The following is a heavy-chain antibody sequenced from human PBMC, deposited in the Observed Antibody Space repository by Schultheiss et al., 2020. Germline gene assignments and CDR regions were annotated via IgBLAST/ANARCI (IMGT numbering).Heavy chain of an antibody. CDR2: ISAYNGNT. D-gene: IGHD3-10*01. CDR3: ARLYYYGSGSRPYNWFDP. J-gene: IGHJ5*02. V-gene: IGHV1-18*01. Sequence: ASVKVSCKASGYTFTSYGISWVRQAPGQGLEWMGWISAYNGNTNYAQKLQGRVTMTTDTSTSTAYMELRSLRSDDTAVYYCARLYYYGSGSRPYNWFDPWGQGTLVTVSS. CDR1: GYTFTSYG.